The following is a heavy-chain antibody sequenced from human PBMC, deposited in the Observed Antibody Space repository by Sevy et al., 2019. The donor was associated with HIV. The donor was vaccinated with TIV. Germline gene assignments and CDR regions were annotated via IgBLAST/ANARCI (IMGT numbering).Heavy chain of an antibody. CDR3: ARDPGMTRGFDH. V-gene: IGHV1-3*04. Sequence: ASVKVSCKASGYSFITKTIHWVRQAPGQGPEWMGWINTANGNTKSSENLRGIVTLTRDTSANTAYMELRSLKFEDTAVYYCARDPGMTRGFDHWGQGTLVTVSS. D-gene: IGHD3-10*01. CDR1: GYSFITKT. CDR2: INTANGNT. J-gene: IGHJ4*02.